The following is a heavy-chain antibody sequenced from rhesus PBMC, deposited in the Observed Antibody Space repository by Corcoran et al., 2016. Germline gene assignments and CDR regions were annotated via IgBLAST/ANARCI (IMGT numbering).Heavy chain of an antibody. V-gene: IGHV4-73*01. J-gene: IGHJ3*01. Sequence: QVRLQQWGEGLVKPSETLSLTCAVYGGSLRGYYFWTWLRLAPGRGLEWIGNVDGNNANDQYNSALKNRVTSSKDTSKKQFYLKLNSLTAADTAIYYWARGGQPHDAFDFWGQGLRVTVSS. CDR2: VDGNNAND. D-gene: IGHD1-1*01. CDR3: ARGGQPHDAFDF. CDR1: GGSLRGYYF.